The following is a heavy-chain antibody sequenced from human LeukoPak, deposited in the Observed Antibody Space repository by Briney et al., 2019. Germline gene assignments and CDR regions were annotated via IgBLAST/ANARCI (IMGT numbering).Heavy chain of an antibody. CDR1: GFTVSSNY. V-gene: IGHV3-66*01. CDR2: IYSGGST. Sequence: GGSLRLSCAASGFTVSSNYMSWVRQAPGKGLEWVSVIYSGGSTYYADSVKGRFTISRDNSKNTLYLQMNSLRAEDTAVYYCARGPYSSSFSSDYWGQGTLVTVSS. CDR3: ARGPYSSSFSSDY. J-gene: IGHJ4*02. D-gene: IGHD6-6*01.